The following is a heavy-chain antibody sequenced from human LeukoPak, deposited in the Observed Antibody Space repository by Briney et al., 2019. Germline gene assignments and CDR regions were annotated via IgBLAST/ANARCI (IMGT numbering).Heavy chain of an antibody. Sequence: PGGSLRPSCLASGFTSSRYWMTWFRQAPGKGLEWVANIKQDGSQKNYVDSVKGRFTISRDNAKKSLYLQMNSLRGEDTAVYFCARGGTYDIWGQGTRVTVSS. CDR3: ARGGTYDI. CDR1: GFTSSRYW. V-gene: IGHV3-7*01. CDR2: IKQDGSQK. J-gene: IGHJ3*02.